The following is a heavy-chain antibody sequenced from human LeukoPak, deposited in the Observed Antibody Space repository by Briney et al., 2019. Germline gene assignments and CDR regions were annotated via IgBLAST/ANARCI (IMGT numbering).Heavy chain of an antibody. D-gene: IGHD2-2*02. Sequence: ASVKVSCKVSGYTLTELSMHWVRQAPGKGLEWMGGFDPEDGETIYAQKFQGRVTMTGDTSTDTAYMELSSLRSEDTAVYYCATIPVAPRLYYFDYWGQGTLVTVSS. V-gene: IGHV1-24*01. CDR1: GYTLTELS. J-gene: IGHJ4*02. CDR2: FDPEDGET. CDR3: ATIPVAPRLYYFDY.